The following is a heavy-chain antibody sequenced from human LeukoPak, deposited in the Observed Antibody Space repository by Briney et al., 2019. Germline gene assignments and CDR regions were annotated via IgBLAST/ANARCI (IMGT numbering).Heavy chain of an antibody. D-gene: IGHD1-1*01. CDR3: ARDLRLSSAGSLGGY. Sequence: ASVKVSCKASGFTFTSYGISWVRQAPGQGLEWMGWISAYNGNTNYAQKLQGRVTMTTDTSTSTAYMELRSLRSDDTAVYYCARDLRLSSAGSLGGYWGQGTLVTVSS. J-gene: IGHJ4*02. CDR1: GFTFTSYG. V-gene: IGHV1-18*01. CDR2: ISAYNGNT.